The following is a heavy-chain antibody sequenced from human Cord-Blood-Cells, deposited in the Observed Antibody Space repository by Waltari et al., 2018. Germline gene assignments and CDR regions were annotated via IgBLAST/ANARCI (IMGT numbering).Heavy chain of an antibody. V-gene: IGHV4-34*01. Sequence: QVQLQQWGAGLLKPSETLSLTCAVYGGSFRGYYWSWIRQPPGKGLEWIGEINHSGSTNYNPSLKSRVTISVDTSKNQFSLKLSSVTAADTAVYYCARGLERDIVVVPAAIKLDPWGQGTLVTVSS. D-gene: IGHD2-2*01. CDR1: GGSFRGYY. CDR3: ARGLERDIVVVPAAIKLDP. CDR2: INHSGST. J-gene: IGHJ5*02.